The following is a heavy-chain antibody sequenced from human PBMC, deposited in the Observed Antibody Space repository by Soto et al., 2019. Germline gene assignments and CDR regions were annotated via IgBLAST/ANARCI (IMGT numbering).Heavy chain of an antibody. V-gene: IGHV4-4*07. J-gene: IGHJ4*02. D-gene: IGHD5-18*01. CDR1: GGSISSYY. CDR2: IYTSGST. CDR3: AKVGYSYGYAY. Sequence: KASETLSLTWTVAGGSISSYYWSWIRQPAGKGLEWIGRIYTSGSTNYNPSLKSRVTMSVDSSKTQFSLKLSSVTAADTAVYYCAKVGYSYGYAYWRQGTLVTVSS.